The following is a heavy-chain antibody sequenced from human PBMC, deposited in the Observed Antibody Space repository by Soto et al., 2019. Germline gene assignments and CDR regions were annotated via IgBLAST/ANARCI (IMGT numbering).Heavy chain of an antibody. Sequence: PSETLSLTCTVSGGSISSGGYYWSWIRQHPGKGLGWIGYIYYSGSTYYNPSLKSRVTISVDTSKNQFSLKLSSVTAADTAVYYCALVVVAATKVWLGPWGKGTLVTVSS. CDR3: ALVVVAATKVWLGP. V-gene: IGHV4-31*03. CDR2: IYYSGST. CDR1: GGSISSGGYY. D-gene: IGHD2-15*01. J-gene: IGHJ5*02.